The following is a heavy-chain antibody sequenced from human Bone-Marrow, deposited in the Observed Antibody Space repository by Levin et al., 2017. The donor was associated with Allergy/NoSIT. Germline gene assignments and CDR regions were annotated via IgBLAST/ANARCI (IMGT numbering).Heavy chain of an antibody. CDR3: ASLGGMVRGNLRYYYYGMDV. J-gene: IGHJ6*02. CDR2: ISYDGSNK. CDR1: GFTFSSYG. V-gene: IGHV3-30*03. D-gene: IGHD3-10*01. Sequence: GESLKISCAASGFTFSSYGMHWVRQAPGKGLEWVAVISYDGSNKYYADSVKGRFTISRDNSKNTLYLQMNSLRAEDTAVYYCASLGGMVRGNLRYYYYGMDVWGQGTTVTVSS.